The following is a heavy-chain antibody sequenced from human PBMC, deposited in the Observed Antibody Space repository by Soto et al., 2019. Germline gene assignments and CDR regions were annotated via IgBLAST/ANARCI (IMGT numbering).Heavy chain of an antibody. J-gene: IGHJ3*02. D-gene: IGHD4-17*01. CDR2: ISGSGGST. Sequence: PGESLKISCAASGFTFSSYAMSWVRQAPGKGLEWVSAISGSGGSTYYADSVKGRFTISRDNSKNTLYLQMNSLRAEDTAVYYCAKALGNDYGGAADAFDIWGQGTMVTVSS. V-gene: IGHV3-23*01. CDR3: AKALGNDYGGAADAFDI. CDR1: GFTFSSYA.